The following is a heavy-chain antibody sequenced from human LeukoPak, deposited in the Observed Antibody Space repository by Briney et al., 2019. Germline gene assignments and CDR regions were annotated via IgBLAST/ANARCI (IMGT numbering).Heavy chain of an antibody. J-gene: IGHJ4*02. D-gene: IGHD5-18*01. CDR1: GFTFSNYA. V-gene: IGHV3-23*01. CDR2: ISGSGGGT. Sequence: GGSLRLSCAASGFTFSNYAMSWVRQAPGKGLEWVSVISGSGGGTNFADSVKGRFTSSRDNSKNTLYLQMHSLRVEDTAVYYCAQGRLGYSYGAFDHWGQGTLVTVSS. CDR3: AQGRLGYSYGAFDH.